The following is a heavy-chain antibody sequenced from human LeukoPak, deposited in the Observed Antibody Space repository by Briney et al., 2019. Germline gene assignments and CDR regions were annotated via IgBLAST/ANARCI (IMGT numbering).Heavy chain of an antibody. V-gene: IGHV3-23*01. J-gene: IGHJ4*02. CDR3: AKDQLYSSGPPDY. D-gene: IGHD6-19*01. CDR2: ISGSGGST. Sequence: GGSLRLSCAASGFTFSSYGMHWVRQAPGKGLKWVSAISGSGGSTYYADSVKGRFTISRDNSKNTLYLEMNSLRVEDTAVYYCAKDQLYSSGPPDYWGQGTLVTVSS. CDR1: GFTFSSYG.